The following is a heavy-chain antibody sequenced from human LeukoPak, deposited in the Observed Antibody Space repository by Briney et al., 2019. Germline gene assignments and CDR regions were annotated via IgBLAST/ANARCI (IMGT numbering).Heavy chain of an antibody. CDR3: ARGAPIRSYYYGMDV. CDR2: IILIFGTA. J-gene: IGHJ6*02. V-gene: IGHV1-69*13. Sequence: ASVKVSCKASGGTFSSFAISWVRQAPGQGLEWMGGIILIFGTASYAQKFQGRVTITADVSTSTAYMELSSLRSEDTAVYYCARGAPIRSYYYGMDVWSQGTTVTVSS. CDR1: GGTFSSFA. D-gene: IGHD2-21*01.